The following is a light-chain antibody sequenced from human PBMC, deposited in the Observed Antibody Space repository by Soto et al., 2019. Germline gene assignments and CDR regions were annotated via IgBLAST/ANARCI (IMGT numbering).Light chain of an antibody. J-gene: IGKJ1*01. Sequence: DLQMTPSASSLSATLGDRVPITCGASQAISNYLAWYQQTPGKVPKILIYAASTLQSGVPSRFSGSGSGTEFTLTISSLPPEDVATYYCQQYYSSPRTFGQGTKVDIK. CDR1: QAISNY. CDR2: AAS. CDR3: QQYYSSPRT. V-gene: IGKV1-27*01.